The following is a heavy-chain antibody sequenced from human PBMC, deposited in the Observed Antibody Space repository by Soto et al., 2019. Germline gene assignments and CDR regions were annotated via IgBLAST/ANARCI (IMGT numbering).Heavy chain of an antibody. Sequence: GASVRVSCKASGYTFTSYGISWVRQAPGQGLEWMGWISAYNGNTNYAQKLQGRVTMTTDTSTSTAYMELRSLRSDDTAVYYCARIIAVVGKQTNNRFDYWGQGTLVTVSS. CDR3: ARIIAVVGKQTNNRFDY. CDR1: GYTFTSYG. CDR2: ISAYNGNT. J-gene: IGHJ4*02. D-gene: IGHD6-19*01. V-gene: IGHV1-18*01.